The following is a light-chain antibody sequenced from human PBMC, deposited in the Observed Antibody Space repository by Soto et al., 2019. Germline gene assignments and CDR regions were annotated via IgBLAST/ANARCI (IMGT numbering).Light chain of an antibody. CDR1: SSHIGSNT. CDR2: SNN. CDR3: AAWDDSLNGRYV. V-gene: IGLV1-44*01. J-gene: IGLJ1*01. Sequence: QSVLNQPPSASGTPGQRVIISCSGSSSHIGSNTVNWYQQLPGTAPKLLIYSNNQRPSGVPDRFSGSKSGTSASLAISGLQSEDEADYYCAAWDDSLNGRYVFGTGTKSPS.